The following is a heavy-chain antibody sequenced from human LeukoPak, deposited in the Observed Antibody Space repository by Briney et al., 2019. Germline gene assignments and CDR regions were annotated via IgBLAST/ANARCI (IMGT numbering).Heavy chain of an antibody. CDR3: AKASSSSWYVLGN. CDR1: GFTFSSYA. V-gene: IGHV3-23*01. D-gene: IGHD6-13*01. J-gene: IGHJ4*02. CDR2: ISGSGGST. Sequence: GGSLRLSCAASGFTFSSYAMSWVRQAPGKGLEWVSAISGSGGSTYYADSVKGRFTISRDNSKNTLYLQTSSLRAEDTAVYYCAKASSSSWYVLGNWGQGTLVTVSS.